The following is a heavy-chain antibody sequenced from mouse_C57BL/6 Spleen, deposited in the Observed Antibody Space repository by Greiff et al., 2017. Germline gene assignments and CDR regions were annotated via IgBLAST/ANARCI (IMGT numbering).Heavy chain of an antibody. Sequence: DVQLQESGPELVKPGDSVKISCKASGYSFTGYFMNWVMQSHGKSLEWIGRINPYNGDTFYNQKFKGKATLTVDKSSSTAHMELRSLTSEDSAVYYCARSYSNYDYAMDYWGQGTSVTVAS. CDR3: ARSYSNYDYAMDY. J-gene: IGHJ4*01. CDR2: INPYNGDT. V-gene: IGHV1-20*01. CDR1: GYSFTGYF. D-gene: IGHD2-5*01.